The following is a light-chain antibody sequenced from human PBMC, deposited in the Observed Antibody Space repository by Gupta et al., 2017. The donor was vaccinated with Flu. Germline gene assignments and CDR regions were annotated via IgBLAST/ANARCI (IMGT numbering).Light chain of an antibody. Sequence: IVMTPSPATLSVSPGERSTLSCRASQSVSSNLAWYQQKPGQAPRLLIYGASTRATGIPARFSGSGSGTEFTLTISSLQSEDFAVYYCQQDNNWPFTFGHGTKVDIK. CDR3: QQDNNWPFT. V-gene: IGKV3-15*01. CDR2: GAS. CDR1: QSVSSN. J-gene: IGKJ3*01.